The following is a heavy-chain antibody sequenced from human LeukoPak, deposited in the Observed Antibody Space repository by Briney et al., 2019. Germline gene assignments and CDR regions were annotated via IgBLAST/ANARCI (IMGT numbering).Heavy chain of an antibody. CDR3: AKARGDSSQELDY. V-gene: IGHV3-9*01. J-gene: IGHJ4*02. CDR1: GFTFDDYA. CDR2: ISWNSGSI. D-gene: IGHD6-13*01. Sequence: GGSLRLSCAASGFTFDDYAMHWVRQAPGKGLEWVSGISWNSGSIGYADSVKGRFTISRDNAKNSLYLQMNSLRAEDTALYYCAKARGDSSQELDYWGQGTLVTVSS.